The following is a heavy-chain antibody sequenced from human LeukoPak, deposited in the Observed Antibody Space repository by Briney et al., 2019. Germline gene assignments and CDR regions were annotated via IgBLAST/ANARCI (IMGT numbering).Heavy chain of an antibody. Sequence: ASVNVSCKASGYTFTGYYMHWVRQAPGQGLEWMGWINPNSGGTNYAQKFQGRVTMTRDTSISTAYMELSRLRSDDTAVYYCATGMDTAMVRLDYWGQGTLVTVSS. V-gene: IGHV1-2*02. CDR3: ATGMDTAMVRLDY. CDR2: INPNSGGT. CDR1: GYTFTGYY. D-gene: IGHD5-18*01. J-gene: IGHJ4*02.